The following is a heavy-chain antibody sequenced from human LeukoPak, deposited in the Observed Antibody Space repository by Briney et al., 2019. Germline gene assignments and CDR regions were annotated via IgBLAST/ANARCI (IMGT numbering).Heavy chain of an antibody. CDR1: DCTFSSYD. CDR3: AKDSGSCCWYFDL. V-gene: IGHV3-23*01. D-gene: IGHD5-12*01. Sequence: GGSLRLSCTASDCTFSSYDMTWVRQPPGKGLEGVSSISHRGGSTYADSVKGRFTISRDNSKNTLYLQINSPRAEDAAVYYCAKDSGSCCWYFDLWGRGTLVTVSS. CDR2: ISHRGGST. J-gene: IGHJ2*01.